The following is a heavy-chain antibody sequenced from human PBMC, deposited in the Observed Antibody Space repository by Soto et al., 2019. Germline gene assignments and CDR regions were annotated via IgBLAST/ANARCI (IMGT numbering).Heavy chain of an antibody. V-gene: IGHV3-33*01. J-gene: IGHJ6*02. D-gene: IGHD3-10*01. Sequence: QVQLVESGGGVVQPGRSLRLSCAASGFTFSSYGMHWVRQAPGKGLEWVAVIWYDGSNKYYADSVKGRFTISRDNSKNTLYLQMNSLRAEDTAVYYCARERAYYYGSGSATDVWGQGTTVTVSS. CDR3: ARERAYYYGSGSATDV. CDR2: IWYDGSNK. CDR1: GFTFSSYG.